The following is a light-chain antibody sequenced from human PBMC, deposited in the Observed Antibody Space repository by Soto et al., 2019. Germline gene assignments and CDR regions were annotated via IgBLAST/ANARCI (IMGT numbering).Light chain of an antibody. J-gene: IGKJ2*01. V-gene: IGKV3-15*01. Sequence: ELVMTQSPATLSVSPGERATLSCMVSQSGSSYLAWYQQRPGQAPRLLIYGAFTRANGIPARLSGSWSGTEFTLTISSLQSEDFAVYYCQQHNNWPFTFGQGTKLEIK. CDR3: QQHNNWPFT. CDR2: GAF. CDR1: QSGSSY.